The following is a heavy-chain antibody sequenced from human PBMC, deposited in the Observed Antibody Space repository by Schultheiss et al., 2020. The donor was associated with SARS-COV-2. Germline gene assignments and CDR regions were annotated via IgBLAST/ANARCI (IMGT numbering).Heavy chain of an antibody. D-gene: IGHD4-17*01. V-gene: IGHV3-23*01. CDR2: ISGSGGDT. CDR1: GFPFRTYA. CDR3: AKAGGDYDHYYYYYMDV. Sequence: GESLKISCAASGFPFRTYAMSWVRQAPGKGLEWVSSISGSGGDTDYTDSVKGRFTISRDNSKNTLSLRLNSLRADDTAVYYCAKAGGDYDHYYYYYMDVWGKGTTVTVSS. J-gene: IGHJ6*03.